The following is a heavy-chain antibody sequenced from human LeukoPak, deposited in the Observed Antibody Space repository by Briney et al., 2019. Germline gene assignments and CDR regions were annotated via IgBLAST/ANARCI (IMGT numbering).Heavy chain of an antibody. CDR2: INPNSGGT. V-gene: IGHV1-2*06. CDR3: ARGYYDYSNYEFDY. D-gene: IGHD4-11*01. J-gene: IGHJ4*02. Sequence: ASVKVSCKASGYTFTGYYMHWVRQAPGQGLEWMGRINPNSGGTNYAQKLQGRVTITRDTSISTAYMELSRLRSDDTAVYYCARGYYDYSNYEFDYWGQGTLVTVSS. CDR1: GYTFTGYY.